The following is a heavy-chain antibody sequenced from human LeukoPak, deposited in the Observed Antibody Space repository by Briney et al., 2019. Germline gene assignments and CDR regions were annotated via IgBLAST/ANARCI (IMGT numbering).Heavy chain of an antibody. CDR1: GFTFSSYA. D-gene: IGHD3-22*01. Sequence: GGSLRLSCAASGFTFSSYAMHWVRQAPGKGLEWLSFIREEGSQKYYADSVKGRSTVSRDNSKNALYLQMNSLRVEDTAVYYCATLPYYYDSSGSYYFDYWGQGTLVTVSS. V-gene: IGHV3-30*04. CDR2: IREEGSQK. CDR3: ATLPYYYDSSGSYYFDY. J-gene: IGHJ4*02.